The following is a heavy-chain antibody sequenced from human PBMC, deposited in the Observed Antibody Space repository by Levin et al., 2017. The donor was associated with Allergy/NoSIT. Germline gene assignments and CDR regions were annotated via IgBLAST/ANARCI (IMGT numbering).Heavy chain of an antibody. Sequence: SETLSLTCTVSGDSIRSETHYWGWIRQPPGKGLDWIASIFYSGTTYYDPSLKSRVTISVDTSKNQFSLKLTSVTAADTARYYWAKEKRYPGISVAGFDYWGQGTLVSVSS. D-gene: IGHD6-19*01. CDR3: AKEKRYPGISVAGFDY. CDR2: IFYSGTT. CDR1: GDSIRSETHY. J-gene: IGHJ4*02. V-gene: IGHV4-39*02.